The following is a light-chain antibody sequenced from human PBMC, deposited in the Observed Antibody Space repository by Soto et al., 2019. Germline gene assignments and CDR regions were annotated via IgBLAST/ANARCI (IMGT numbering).Light chain of an antibody. Sequence: EIGMTQSPATLSVSPGERATLSCRASQSVSTNLAWYQQKPGQAPRLLIYGASTRATGIPARFSGSGSGTEFTLTINSLQSEDFAVYYCQQDNNWPPLTFGGGTKVDIK. CDR2: GAS. V-gene: IGKV3-15*01. J-gene: IGKJ4*01. CDR1: QSVSTN. CDR3: QQDNNWPPLT.